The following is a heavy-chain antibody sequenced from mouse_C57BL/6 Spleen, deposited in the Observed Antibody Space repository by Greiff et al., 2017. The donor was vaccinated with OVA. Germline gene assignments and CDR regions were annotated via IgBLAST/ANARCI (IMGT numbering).Heavy chain of an antibody. D-gene: IGHD2-1*01. CDR1: GYTFTSYW. V-gene: IGHV1-64*01. Sequence: QVQLQQPGAELVKPGASVKLSCKASGYTFTSYWMHWVKQRPGPGLEWIGMIHPNSGSTNYNEKFKSKATLTVDKSSSTAYMQLSSLTSEDSAVYYCAICYYGNLYYSAMAYWGQGTSVTVSS. J-gene: IGHJ4*01. CDR2: IHPNSGST. CDR3: AICYYGNLYYSAMAY.